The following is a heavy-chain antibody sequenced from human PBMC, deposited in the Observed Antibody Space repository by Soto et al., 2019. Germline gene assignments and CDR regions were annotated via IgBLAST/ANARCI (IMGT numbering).Heavy chain of an antibody. D-gene: IGHD5-18*01. Sequence: QVQLQESGPGLVKPSETLSLTCTVSGGSISSYYWSWIRQPPGKGLEWIGYIYYSGSTNYNPSLTSRVAISVATSKHQFSLKLSSVTAADTAVYYCARVDLDTAMVTTTGHFDYWGQGTLVTVSS. V-gene: IGHV4-59*01. CDR1: GGSISSYY. CDR3: ARVDLDTAMVTTTGHFDY. CDR2: IYYSGST. J-gene: IGHJ4*02.